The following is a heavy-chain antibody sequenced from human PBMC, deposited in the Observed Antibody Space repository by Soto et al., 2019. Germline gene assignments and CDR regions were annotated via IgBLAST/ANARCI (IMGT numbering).Heavy chain of an antibody. CDR1: GLTFSNYA. CDR2: ISGSGGST. CDR3: AKDRLGVVGGS. Sequence: EVQLLESGGGLVQPGGSLRISCAASGLTFSNYAMSWVRQAPGKGLEWVSSISGSGGSTYYADSVKGRFTISRDNSKNTLYLQMNSLRAEDTAVYYCAKDRLGVVGGSWGQGTLVTVSS. V-gene: IGHV3-23*01. D-gene: IGHD1-26*01. J-gene: IGHJ5*02.